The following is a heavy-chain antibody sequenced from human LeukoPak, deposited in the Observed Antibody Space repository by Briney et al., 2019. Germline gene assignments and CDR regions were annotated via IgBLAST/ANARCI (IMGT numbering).Heavy chain of an antibody. D-gene: IGHD3-22*01. Sequence: GGSLRLSCAASGFTFRDYYMDWVRQAPGRGLEWVGRIRNKANSYTTEYAASVKGRFTISRDDSKNSLYLQINSLKSEDTAVYYCTRSHSSGYGPVDYWGQGTLVTVSS. CDR1: GFTFRDYY. CDR3: TRSHSSGYGPVDY. J-gene: IGHJ4*02. CDR2: IRNKANSYTT. V-gene: IGHV3-72*01.